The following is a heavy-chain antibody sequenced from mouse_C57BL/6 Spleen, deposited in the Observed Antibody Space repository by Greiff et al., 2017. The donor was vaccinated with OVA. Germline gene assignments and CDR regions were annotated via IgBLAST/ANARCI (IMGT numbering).Heavy chain of an antibody. V-gene: IGHV1-50*01. CDR3: AREAGTGYFDV. J-gene: IGHJ1*03. Sequence: VQRVESGAELVKPGASVKLSCKASGYTFTSYWMQWVKQRPGQGLEWIGEIDPSDSYTNYNQKFKGKATLTVDTSSSTAYMQLSSLTSEDSAVYYCAREAGTGYFDVWGTGTTVTVSS. CDR2: IDPSDSYT. D-gene: IGHD3-3*01. CDR1: GYTFTSYW.